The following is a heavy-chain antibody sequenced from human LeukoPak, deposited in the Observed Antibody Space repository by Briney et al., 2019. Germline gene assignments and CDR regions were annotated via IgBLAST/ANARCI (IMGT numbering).Heavy chain of an antibody. CDR3: ARLQDYYDSSGYLDY. D-gene: IGHD3-22*01. CDR1: GYTFTSYG. CDR2: ISAYNGNT. V-gene: IGHV1-18*01. J-gene: IGHJ4*02. Sequence: ASVKFSCKASGYTFTSYGISWVRQAPGQGLEWMGWISAYNGNTNYAQKLQGRVTMTTDTSTSTAYMELRSLRSDDTAVYYCARLQDYYDSSGYLDYWGQGTLVTVSS.